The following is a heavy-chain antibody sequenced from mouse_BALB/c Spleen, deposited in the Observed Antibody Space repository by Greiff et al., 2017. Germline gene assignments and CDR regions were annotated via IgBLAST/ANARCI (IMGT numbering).Heavy chain of an antibody. D-gene: IGHD1-1*01. CDR2: IDPENGNT. J-gene: IGHJ1*01. CDR1: GFNIKDYY. CDR3: ARYYGSSFDWYFDV. V-gene: IGHV14-1*02. Sequence: VQLQQSGAELVRPGALVKLSCKASGFNIKDYYMHWVKQRPEQGLEWIGWIDPENGNTIYGPKFQGKASITADTSSNTAYLQLSSLTSEDTAVYYCARYYGSSFDWYFDVWGAGTTVTVSS.